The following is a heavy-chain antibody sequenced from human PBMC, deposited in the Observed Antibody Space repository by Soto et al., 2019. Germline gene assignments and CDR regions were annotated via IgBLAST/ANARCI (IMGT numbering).Heavy chain of an antibody. CDR2: IVPLSTTT. Sequence: QVQLVQSGAEVKKPGSSVKVSCKAYGGTLSNYAITWVRQAPGQGHEWMGGIVPLSTTTKYAQKFQGSVTITADTSTNTAYMELSSLRFEDTAVYYCAREGFGGSYYGSWGQGTLVTVSS. V-gene: IGHV1-69*06. D-gene: IGHD1-26*01. CDR3: AREGFGGSYYGS. CDR1: GGTLSNYA. J-gene: IGHJ4*02.